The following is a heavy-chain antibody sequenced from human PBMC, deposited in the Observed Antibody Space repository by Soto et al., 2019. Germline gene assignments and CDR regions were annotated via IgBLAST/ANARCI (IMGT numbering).Heavy chain of an antibody. CDR1: GASISSYY. J-gene: IGHJ4*02. V-gene: IGHV4-59*01. D-gene: IGHD1-26*01. CDR3: ARELPGGSRSPQFDY. Sequence: SETLSLTCTVSGASISSYYRSWIRQPPGKGLEWIGYISNTGTTNYDSSLKSRLTISKDTSKNQFSLKLTSVTAADTAVYYCARELPGGSRSPQFDYWGQGALVTVSS. CDR2: ISNTGTT.